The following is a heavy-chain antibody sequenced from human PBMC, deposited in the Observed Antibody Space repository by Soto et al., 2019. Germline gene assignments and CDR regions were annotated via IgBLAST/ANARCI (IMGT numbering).Heavy chain of an antibody. Sequence: SYSMSWVLQAPGKGLEWVSGFRTGGDDGTTYYADSVKGRFTISRDNSKNTLFLQMNSLRAEDTAIYYCAKKVNSGPGSQYFDYWGQGTLVTVSS. CDR2: FRTGGDDGTT. CDR1: SYS. J-gene: IGHJ4*02. D-gene: IGHD3-10*01. CDR3: AKKVNSGPGSQYFDY. V-gene: IGHV3-23*01.